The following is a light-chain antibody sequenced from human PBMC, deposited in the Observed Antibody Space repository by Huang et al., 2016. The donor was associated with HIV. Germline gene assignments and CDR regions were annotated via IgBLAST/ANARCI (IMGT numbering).Light chain of an antibody. J-gene: IGKJ2*01. Sequence: EVMMTQSPANLSVSPGERTTISCRASQTINNNLAWFQQKPGQSPSPLIYGASARAAGSPARFIGSGSGTEFTLTSSSAQSEDFTLYYCQQYSIWPYTFGQGTKLEMK. CDR2: GAS. CDR1: QTINNN. V-gene: IGKV3-15*01. CDR3: QQYSIWPYT.